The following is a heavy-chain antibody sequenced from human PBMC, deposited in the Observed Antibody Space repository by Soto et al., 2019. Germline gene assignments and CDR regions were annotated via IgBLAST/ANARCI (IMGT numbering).Heavy chain of an antibody. CDR3: ARHAVVPAAMGYYYGMDV. CDR1: GGSIISSSYY. V-gene: IGHV4-39*01. D-gene: IGHD2-2*01. CDR2: IYYSGST. Sequence: SETLSLTCTVSGGSIISSSYYWVWIRQPPGKGLEWIGSIYYSGSTYYNPSLKSRVTISVDTSKNQFSLKLSSVTAADTAVYYCARHAVVPAAMGYYYGMDVWGQGTTVTSP. J-gene: IGHJ6*02.